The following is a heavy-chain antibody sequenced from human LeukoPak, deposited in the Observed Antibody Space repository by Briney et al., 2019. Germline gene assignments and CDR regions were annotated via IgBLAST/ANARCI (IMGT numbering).Heavy chain of an antibody. Sequence: GASVKVSCKASGYTFTSYGINWVRQAPGQGLEWVGWISPYNGNTNSAQKLQGRVTMTTATSTTTAYMELRSLRSDDTAVYYCARTPRGLPSFNWFDPWGQGTLVTVSS. CDR1: GYTFTSYG. J-gene: IGHJ5*02. CDR3: ARTPRGLPSFNWFDP. V-gene: IGHV1-18*01. D-gene: IGHD3-10*01. CDR2: ISPYNGNT.